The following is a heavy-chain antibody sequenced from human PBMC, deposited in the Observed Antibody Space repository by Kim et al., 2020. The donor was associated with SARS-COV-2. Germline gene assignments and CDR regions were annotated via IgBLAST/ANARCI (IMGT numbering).Heavy chain of an antibody. CDR2: IYPGDSDT. Sequence: GESLKISCKGSGYSFSSHWIGWVRQMPGKGLEWMGIIYPGDSDTRYSPSFQGQVTISADKSISTAYLQWSRLKASDTAMYYCARHKDTSSSSAFDIWGQGTMVTVSS. D-gene: IGHD6-6*01. V-gene: IGHV5-51*01. CDR3: ARHKDTSSSSAFDI. CDR1: GYSFSSHW. J-gene: IGHJ3*02.